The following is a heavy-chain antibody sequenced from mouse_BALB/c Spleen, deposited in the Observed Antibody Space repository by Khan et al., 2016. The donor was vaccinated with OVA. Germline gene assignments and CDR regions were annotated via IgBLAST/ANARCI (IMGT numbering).Heavy chain of an antibody. V-gene: IGHV2-9*02. J-gene: IGHJ3*01. CDR1: GFSLSNYG. CDR2: IWAGGST. CDR3: ARVFYNGSVFAY. Sequence: QVQLKQSGPGLVAPSQTLSITCTVSGFSLSNYGIHWVRQSPGKGLEWLGVIWAGGSTNHNSALMSRLSISKDNSKSQVFLKMNSLQTDDAAMYYFARVFYNGSVFAYWGQGTLVTVSA. D-gene: IGHD1-3*01.